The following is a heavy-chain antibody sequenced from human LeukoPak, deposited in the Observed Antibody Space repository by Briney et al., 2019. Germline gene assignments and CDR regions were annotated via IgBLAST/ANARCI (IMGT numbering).Heavy chain of an antibody. CDR1: GFIFSDYY. CDR3: ASRAPYSYGMDV. CDR2: ISSSRTI. J-gene: IGHJ6*02. V-gene: IGHV3-69-1*01. Sequence: GGSLRLSCAASGFIFSDYYMSWIRQAPGKGLEWLSFISSSRTIYYADSVKGRFTISRDNAKNSLYLQMNSLRDEDTAVYYCASRAPYSYGMDVWGQGTTVTVSS.